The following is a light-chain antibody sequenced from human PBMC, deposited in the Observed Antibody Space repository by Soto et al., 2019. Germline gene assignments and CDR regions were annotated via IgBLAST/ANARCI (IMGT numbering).Light chain of an antibody. Sequence: QSALTQPASVSGSPGQSITISCTGTSIDVGAYNYVSWYQQHPGKAPKLMIYDVSNRPSGVSNRFSGSKSGNTASLTISGLQAEDEADYYCSSYTSSSTLFGGGTKLTVL. V-gene: IGLV2-14*03. CDR2: DVS. J-gene: IGLJ2*01. CDR1: SIDVGAYNY. CDR3: SSYTSSSTL.